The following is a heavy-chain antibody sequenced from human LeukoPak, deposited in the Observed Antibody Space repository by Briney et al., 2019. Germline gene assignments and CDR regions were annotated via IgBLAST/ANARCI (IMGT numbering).Heavy chain of an antibody. Sequence: PGGSLRLSCAASGFTFSSYEMNWVRQAPGKGLEWVSYISSSGSTIYYADSVKGRFTISRDNSKNTFYLQMNSLRVEDTAIYYCARENWYFYNNKWYKTWFYPWGQGTLVTVSS. J-gene: IGHJ5*02. CDR3: ARENWYFYNNKWYKTWFYP. V-gene: IGHV3-48*03. D-gene: IGHD3-10*01. CDR1: GFTFSSYE. CDR2: ISSSGSTI.